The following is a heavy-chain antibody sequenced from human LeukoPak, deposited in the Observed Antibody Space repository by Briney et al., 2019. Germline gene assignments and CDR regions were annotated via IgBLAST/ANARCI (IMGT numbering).Heavy chain of an antibody. CDR1: GGTFSSYA. V-gene: IGHV1-69*13. J-gene: IGHJ6*03. Sequence: ASVKVSCXASGGTFSSYAISWVRQAPGQGLEWMGGIIPIFGTANYAQKFQGRVTITADESTRTAYMELSSLRSEDTAVYYCARTYYDFWSGYYYYYMDVWGKGTTVTVSS. CDR2: IIPIFGTA. CDR3: ARTYYDFWSGYYYYYMDV. D-gene: IGHD3-3*01.